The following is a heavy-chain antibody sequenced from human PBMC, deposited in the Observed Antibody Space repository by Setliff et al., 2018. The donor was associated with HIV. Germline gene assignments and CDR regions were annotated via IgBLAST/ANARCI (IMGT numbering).Heavy chain of an antibody. Sequence: SETLSLTCTVSGGSISSYYWSWIRQPPGKGLEWIGYIYYSESTNYNPSLKSRVTIAVDTSKNQFSLKLSSVTAADTAVYYCARGPSGYADWYFDLWGRGTLVTVSS. CDR3: ARGPSGYADWYFDL. V-gene: IGHV4-59*01. CDR1: GGSISSYY. J-gene: IGHJ2*01. CDR2: IYYSEST. D-gene: IGHD5-12*01.